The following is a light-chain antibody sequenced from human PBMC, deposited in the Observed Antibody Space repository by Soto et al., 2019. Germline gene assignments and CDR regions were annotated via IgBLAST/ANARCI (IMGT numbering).Light chain of an antibody. CDR3: ASWDVSLEAWV. CDR1: SSNIGSNT. J-gene: IGLJ3*02. CDR2: NDS. V-gene: IGLV1-44*01. Sequence: QSVLIQPPSASGTPGQRVTISCSGSSSNIGSNTVNWFQQVPGMAPRLLIYNDSQRPSGVPDRFSGSRSGTSASLAISGLQSYDEADFYCASWDVSLEAWVFGGGTKLTVL.